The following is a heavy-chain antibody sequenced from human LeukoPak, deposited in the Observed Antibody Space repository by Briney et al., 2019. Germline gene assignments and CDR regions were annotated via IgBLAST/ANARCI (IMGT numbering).Heavy chain of an antibody. J-gene: IGHJ4*02. V-gene: IGHV3-48*04. CDR3: ARVIDY. CDR1: GFSFSVYG. CDR2: ISGSSSTI. Sequence: GGSLRLSCAASGFSFSVYGMNWVRQAPGKGLEWISYISGSSSTIFYADSVKGRFTISRDNAKNSLYLQMSSLRVDDTAVYYCARVIDYRGQGTLVTVSS.